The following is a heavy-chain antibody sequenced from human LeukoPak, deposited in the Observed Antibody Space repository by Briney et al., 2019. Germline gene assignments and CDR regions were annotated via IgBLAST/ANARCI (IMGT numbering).Heavy chain of an antibody. Sequence: SETLSPTXTVSGGSISSYYWSWIRQPPGKGMEWIGYIYYSGSTNYNPSLKSRVTISVDTSKNQFSLKLSSVTAADTAVYYCARNRRSRIAVAGTGFDYWGQGTLVTVSS. V-gene: IGHV4-59*01. J-gene: IGHJ4*02. CDR3: ARNRRSRIAVAGTGFDY. D-gene: IGHD6-19*01. CDR1: GGSISSYY. CDR2: IYYSGST.